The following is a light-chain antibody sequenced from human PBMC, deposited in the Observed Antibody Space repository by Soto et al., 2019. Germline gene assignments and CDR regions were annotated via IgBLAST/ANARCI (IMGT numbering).Light chain of an antibody. CDR3: QPSYSNPYT. CDR2: GAS. V-gene: IGKV1-39*01. Sequence: DIQMTQTPPSLSLSVGDRVTITCRASQDISNSLNWYQQKPGKSPRALIYGASSLESGVPSRFSGRGSGTDFPLPISHLQAGDFATYFCQPSYSNPYTFGQGT. J-gene: IGKJ2*01. CDR1: QDISNS.